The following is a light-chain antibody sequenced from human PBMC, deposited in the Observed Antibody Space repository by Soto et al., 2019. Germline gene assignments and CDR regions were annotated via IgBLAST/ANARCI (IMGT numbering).Light chain of an antibody. CDR1: QGISNY. J-gene: IGKJ1*01. CDR3: QQYNRYSPWT. V-gene: IGKV1-27*01. Sequence: DIQMTQSPSSLSASLGVRVTITCRASQGISNYLAWYQQKPGKVPKLLIYAASTLQSGVPSRFSGSGSGTEFTLTISSLQPDDFATYYCQQYNRYSPWTFGQGTKVDIK. CDR2: AAS.